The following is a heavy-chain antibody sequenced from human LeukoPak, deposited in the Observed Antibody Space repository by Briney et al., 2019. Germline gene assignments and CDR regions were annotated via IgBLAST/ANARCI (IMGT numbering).Heavy chain of an antibody. CDR1: GDTFSSYG. V-gene: IGHV1-18*01. CDR2: ITVYNGNT. J-gene: IGHJ4*02. CDR3: ARAFNAYCGGDCPLDY. Sequence: ASVKVSCKASGDTFSSYGFNWVRQAPGQGLEWMGWITVYNGNTNYAQSLQGRITMTTDTSTSTVYMDLKSLRSDDTAVYYCARAFNAYCGGDCPLDYWGQGTLVTVSS. D-gene: IGHD2-21*02.